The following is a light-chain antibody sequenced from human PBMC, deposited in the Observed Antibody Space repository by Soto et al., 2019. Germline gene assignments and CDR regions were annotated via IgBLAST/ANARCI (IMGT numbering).Light chain of an antibody. V-gene: IGKV1-12*01. Sequence: DIQMTQSPSSVSASVGDGVTITCRASQGISTSLGWYQQKPGKAPTLLIHGASSLQSGVPPRFRGTASGTEFTLTISSLQPEDFATYFCQQSYSSWVTFGQGTRLDI. CDR1: QGISTS. CDR2: GAS. CDR3: QQSYSSWVT. J-gene: IGKJ5*01.